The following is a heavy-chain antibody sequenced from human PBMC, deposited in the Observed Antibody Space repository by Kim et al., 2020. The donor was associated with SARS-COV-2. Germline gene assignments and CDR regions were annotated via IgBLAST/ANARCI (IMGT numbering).Heavy chain of an antibody. J-gene: IGHJ4*02. CDR1: GFTFSSYE. Sequence: GGSLRLSCAASGFTFSSYEMNWVRQVPGKGLQWISYINSIGHTIHYADSVRGRFTISRDNAKNSLYLQMNSLRAEDTGVYYCARARDQYFDYWGQGTLVTVSS. CDR3: ARARDQYFDY. D-gene: IGHD2-21*02. CDR2: INSIGHTI. V-gene: IGHV3-48*03.